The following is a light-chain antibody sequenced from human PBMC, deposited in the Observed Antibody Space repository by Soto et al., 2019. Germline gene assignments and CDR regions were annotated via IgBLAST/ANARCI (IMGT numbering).Light chain of an antibody. J-gene: IGLJ1*01. CDR2: GNS. V-gene: IGLV1-40*01. CDR3: QPYDSSLSGYV. Sequence: QSVLTQPPSVSGAPGQRVTISCTGSSSNIGAGYDVHWYQQLPGTAPKLLIYGNSNRPSGVPDRFSGSKSGTSASLAITGLQAEDEADYYCQPYDSSLSGYVFRTGTKVPVL. CDR1: SSNIGAGYD.